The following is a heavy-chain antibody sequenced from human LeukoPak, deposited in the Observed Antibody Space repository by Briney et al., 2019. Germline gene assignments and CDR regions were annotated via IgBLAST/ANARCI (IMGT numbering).Heavy chain of an antibody. CDR1: GYSFTSYG. CDR2: IDTYNGYT. D-gene: IGHD3/OR15-3a*01. Sequence: ASVKVSCKASGYSFTSYGIGWVRQAPGQGLEWMGWIDTYNGYTNYEQKLQGRVTMTTDTSTSTAYMELRSLRSDDTAVYYCARLFGHVRFDPWGQGTLVTVSS. CDR3: ARLFGHVRFDP. V-gene: IGHV1-18*01. J-gene: IGHJ5*02.